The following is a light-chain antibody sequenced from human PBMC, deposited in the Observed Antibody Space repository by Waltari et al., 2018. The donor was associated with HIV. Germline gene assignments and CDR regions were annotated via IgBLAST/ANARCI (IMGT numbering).Light chain of an antibody. V-gene: IGLV2-14*01. J-gene: IGLJ3*02. CDR2: EVN. Sequence: QSALTQPAPVSGSPGQSITISCTGTSSDVGGYNYVSGYQQNPDKAPKLVIFEVNKRPSGVSNRFSGSKSGNTASLTISGLQAEDEADYYCSSYTSSRTLVFGGGTKLTVL. CDR1: SSDVGGYNY. CDR3: SSYTSSRTLV.